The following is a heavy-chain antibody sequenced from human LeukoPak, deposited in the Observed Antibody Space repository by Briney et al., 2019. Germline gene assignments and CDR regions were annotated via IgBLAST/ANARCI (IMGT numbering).Heavy chain of an antibody. CDR1: GGSVSSGYYY. Sequence: SETLSLTCTVSGGSVSSGYYYWSWIRQAPGKGLEWIGNIYYSGSTNYNPSLQSRVTISRDTTKNQFSLKLSSVTAADTAVYYCVRDRCWEVFDYWGQGTLVTVSS. CDR2: IYYSGST. CDR3: VRDRCWEVFDY. J-gene: IGHJ4*02. V-gene: IGHV4-61*01. D-gene: IGHD1-26*01.